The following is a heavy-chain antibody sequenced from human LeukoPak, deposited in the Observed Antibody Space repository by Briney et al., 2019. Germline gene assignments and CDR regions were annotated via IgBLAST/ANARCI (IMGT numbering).Heavy chain of an antibody. CDR1: GFTFSSYV. V-gene: IGHV3-23*01. CDR3: AKGVSGWPYYLDY. Sequence: PGGSLRLSCAASGFTFSSYVMTWVRQAPGKGLEWVSSISGGGSSTYYADSVEGRFTISRDNSKNTMYLQMNSLRAEDTAVFYCAKGVSGWPYYLDYRGQGTLVTVSS. CDR2: ISGGGSST. J-gene: IGHJ4*02. D-gene: IGHD6-19*01.